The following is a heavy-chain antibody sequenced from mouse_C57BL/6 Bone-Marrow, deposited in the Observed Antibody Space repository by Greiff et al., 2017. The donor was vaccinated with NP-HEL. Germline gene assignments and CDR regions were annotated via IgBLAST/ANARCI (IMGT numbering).Heavy chain of an antibody. CDR2: IDPSDSET. CDR3: ARLGSSGFDY. V-gene: IGHV1-52*01. J-gene: IGHJ2*01. Sequence: QVQLQQPGAELVRPGSSVKLSCKASGYTFTSYWMHWVKQRPIQGLEWIGNIDPSDSETHYNQKFKDKATLTVDKSSSTAYLQLSSLTSEDSAVYYCARLGSSGFDYWGQGTTLTVSA. CDR1: GYTFTSYW. D-gene: IGHD3-2*02.